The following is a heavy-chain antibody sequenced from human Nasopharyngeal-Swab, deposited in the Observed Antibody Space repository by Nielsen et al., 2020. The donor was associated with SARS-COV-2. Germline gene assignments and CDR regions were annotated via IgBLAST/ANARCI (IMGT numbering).Heavy chain of an antibody. V-gene: IGHV1-46*01. CDR1: GFTFSHYF. D-gene: IGHD6-13*01. CDR3: ASEPGGMAAAGRHFDP. Sequence: ASVKVSCKASGFTFSHYFMHWVRQAPGQGLEWMGVITPSGGATNYARKFRGRVTMTRDPSTSTLYLDLSSLKSEDTAVYFCASEPGGMAAAGRHFDPWGQGTLVTVSS. J-gene: IGHJ5*02. CDR2: ITPSGGAT.